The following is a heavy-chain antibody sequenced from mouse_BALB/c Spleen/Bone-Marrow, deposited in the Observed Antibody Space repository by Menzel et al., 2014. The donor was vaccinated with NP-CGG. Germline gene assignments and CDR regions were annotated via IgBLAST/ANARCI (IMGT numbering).Heavy chain of an antibody. CDR3: ARGYYGYDGAWFTY. CDR2: IHYSGTT. V-gene: IGHV3-1*02. CDR1: GYSITSGYS. Sequence: EVQRVESGPDLVKPSQSLSLTCTVTGYSITSGYSCHWIRQFPGNKLEWMGYIHYSGTTNYNPSLKSRFSITRDTSKNQFFLQLNSVTTEDTATYYCARGYYGYDGAWFTYWGQGTLVTVSA. J-gene: IGHJ3*01. D-gene: IGHD2-2*01.